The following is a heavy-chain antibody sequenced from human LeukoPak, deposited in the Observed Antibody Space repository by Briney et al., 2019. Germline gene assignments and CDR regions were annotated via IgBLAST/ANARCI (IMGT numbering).Heavy chain of an antibody. D-gene: IGHD5-24*01. CDR1: RGSMSHYY. J-gene: IGHJ4*02. Sequence: PSETLSLTCTVSRGSMSHYYWSWIRQPPGKGLEWIGYIDYSGSTNYNPSLKSRLTISLATSKNQFSLKLTSVTPADTAVYSCARVVEMATNPPDYWGQGTLVTVSS. CDR3: ARVVEMATNPPDY. V-gene: IGHV4-59*01. CDR2: IDYSGST.